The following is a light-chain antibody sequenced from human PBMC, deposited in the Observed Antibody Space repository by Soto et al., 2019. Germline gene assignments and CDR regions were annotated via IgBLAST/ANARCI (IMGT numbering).Light chain of an antibody. CDR3: CSYTSRSVYV. CDR2: DVG. V-gene: IGLV2-14*01. CDR1: SSDVGAYNY. Sequence: QSALTQPASVSGSPGQSIAISCTGTSSDVGAYNYVSWYQQHPGKAPKLLIYDVGYRPSGVSNRFSGSKSGNTASLTISGLQAEDEADYYCCSYTSRSVYVFGTGTKVTVL. J-gene: IGLJ1*01.